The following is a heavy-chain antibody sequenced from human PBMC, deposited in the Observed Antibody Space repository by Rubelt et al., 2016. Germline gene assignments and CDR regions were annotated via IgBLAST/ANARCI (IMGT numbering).Heavy chain of an antibody. J-gene: IGHJ3*02. Sequence: QVQLQESGPGLVKPSETLSLTCTVSGGSISSYYWSWIRQPPGKGLEWIGYIYCSGSTNYNPSLKSRVTISGATSKNQFSLKLSSVTAADTAVYYCARRGLSGSKPCDIWGQGTMVTVSS. CDR1: GGSISSYY. V-gene: IGHV4-59*08. CDR2: IYCSGST. D-gene: IGHD1-26*01. CDR3: ARRGLSGSKPCDI.